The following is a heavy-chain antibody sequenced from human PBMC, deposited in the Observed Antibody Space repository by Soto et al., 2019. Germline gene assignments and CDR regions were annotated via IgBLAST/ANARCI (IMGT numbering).Heavy chain of an antibody. CDR1: GYTFTSYY. J-gene: IGHJ3*02. CDR2: INPSGGST. V-gene: IGHV1-46*01. D-gene: IGHD2-2*01. Sequence: ASVKVSCKASGYTFTSYYMHWVRQAPEQGLEWMGIINPSGGSTSYAQKFQGRVTMTRDTSTSTVYMELSSLRSEDTAVYYCARDTIVVVPAAEGPDAFDIWGQGTMVTV. CDR3: ARDTIVVVPAAEGPDAFDI.